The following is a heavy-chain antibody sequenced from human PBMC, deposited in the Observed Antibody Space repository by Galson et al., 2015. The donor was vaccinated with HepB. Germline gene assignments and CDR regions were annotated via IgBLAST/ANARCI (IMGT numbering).Heavy chain of an antibody. CDR1: GFTFNNYA. CDR2: VSDSGDTT. Sequence: SLRLSCAASGFTFNNYAMSWVRQAPGKGLEWVSAVSDSGDTTYYADSVKGADSVKGRFTISRDNSKNTLYLQMNSLRAEDTAVYYCAKVVYGDYGGVYWGQGALVAVSS. CDR3: AKVVYGDYGGVY. D-gene: IGHD4-17*01. J-gene: IGHJ4*02. V-gene: IGHV3-23*01.